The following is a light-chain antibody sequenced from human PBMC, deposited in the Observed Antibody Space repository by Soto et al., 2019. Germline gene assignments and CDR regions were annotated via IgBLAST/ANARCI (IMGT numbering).Light chain of an antibody. J-gene: IGKJ4*01. CDR1: QSVSSSS. V-gene: IGKV3-20*01. Sequence: EIVLTQSPDTLSLFPGERATLSCRASQSVSSSSLAWYQQKPGQAPRLLIYGASGRATGIPDRFSGSGSGSDFTLTISRLEPEDFAVYYCQQYGTSLLTSGGGTKVEIK. CDR3: QQYGTSLLT. CDR2: GAS.